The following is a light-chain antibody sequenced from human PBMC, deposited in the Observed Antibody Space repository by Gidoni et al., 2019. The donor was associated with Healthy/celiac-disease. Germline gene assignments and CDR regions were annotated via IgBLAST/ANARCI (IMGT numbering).Light chain of an antibody. CDR1: QSVSSN. CDR2: GAS. Sequence: EIVMTQSPATLSVSPGERATLSCRASQSVSSNLAWYQQKPGQAPRLLIYGASTRATGIPARFSCSGSGTEFTLTISSLPSEDFAVYSCQQYNNWPPITFGQGTRLEIK. CDR3: QQYNNWPPIT. J-gene: IGKJ5*01. V-gene: IGKV3-15*01.